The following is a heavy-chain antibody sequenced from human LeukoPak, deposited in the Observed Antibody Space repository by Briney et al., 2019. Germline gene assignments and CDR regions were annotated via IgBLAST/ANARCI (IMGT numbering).Heavy chain of an antibody. V-gene: IGHV1-18*01. CDR1: GYTFTSYG. D-gene: IGHD3-10*01. Sequence: ASVKVSCKASGYTFTSYGISWVRQAPGQGLEWMGWISAYNGNTNYAQKLQGRVTMTTDTSTSTAYMELRSLRSDDTAVYYCARDVLLWFGESQYRFMFDYWGQGTLVTVSS. CDR3: ARDVLLWFGESQYRFMFDY. J-gene: IGHJ4*02. CDR2: ISAYNGNT.